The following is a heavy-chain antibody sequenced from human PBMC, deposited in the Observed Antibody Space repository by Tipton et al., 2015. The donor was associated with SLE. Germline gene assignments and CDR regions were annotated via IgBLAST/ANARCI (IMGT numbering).Heavy chain of an antibody. CDR1: GGSISGFY. CDR3: ARDKVVPAAKHYMDV. V-gene: IGHV4-4*09. D-gene: IGHD2-2*01. Sequence: TLSLTCTVSGGSISGFYCSWIRQSPGKGLEWIGYIHNSANTKYNPSLGSRVAISVDTSKNQFSLKLSSVTAADTAVYYCARDKVVPAAKHYMDVWGKGTTVTVSS. J-gene: IGHJ6*03. CDR2: IHNSANT.